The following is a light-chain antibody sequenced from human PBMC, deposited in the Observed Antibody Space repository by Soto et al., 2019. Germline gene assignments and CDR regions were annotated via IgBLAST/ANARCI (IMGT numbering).Light chain of an antibody. CDR2: EVS. CDR1: SSDVGGYNY. J-gene: IGLJ1*01. V-gene: IGLV2-14*01. CDR3: SSYTSFSTYV. Sequence: QSALTQPPSASGSPGQSVTISCTGTSSDVGGYNYVSWYQQHPGKAPKLMIYEVSNRPSGVSNRFSGSKSDNTASLTISGLQAEDEADYYCSSYTSFSTYVFGTGTKVTVL.